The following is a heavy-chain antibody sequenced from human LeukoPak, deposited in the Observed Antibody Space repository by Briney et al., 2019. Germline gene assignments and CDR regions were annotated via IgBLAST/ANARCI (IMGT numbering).Heavy chain of an antibody. CDR3: LKGGWATIGPPKD. D-gene: IGHD5-24*01. Sequence: GSLRLSCAASGFTFRSHAMHWVRQAPGKGLEYVSTINDDGSLTYYADSVKGRFTISRDNSKNTVYLQMNNLRPDDSAVYHCLKGGWATIGPPKDWGQGTQVSVSS. J-gene: IGHJ4*02. CDR2: INDDGSLT. V-gene: IGHV3-64D*08. CDR1: GFTFRSHA.